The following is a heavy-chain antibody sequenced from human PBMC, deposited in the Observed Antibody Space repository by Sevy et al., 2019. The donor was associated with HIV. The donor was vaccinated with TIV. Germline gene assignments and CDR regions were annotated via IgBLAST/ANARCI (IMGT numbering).Heavy chain of an antibody. V-gene: IGHV3-11*01. CDR2: ISSSGSNI. J-gene: IGHJ4*02. CDR1: GFTFSDYY. D-gene: IGHD6-19*01. CDR3: AREGYSSGWYAGGGNDY. Sequence: GGSLRLSCAASGFTFSDYYMSWIRQAPGKGLEWVSYISSSGSNIYYEDSVKGRFTISRDNAKNSLYLQMNSLRAEDTAVYYCAREGYSSGWYAGGGNDYWGQGTLVTVSS.